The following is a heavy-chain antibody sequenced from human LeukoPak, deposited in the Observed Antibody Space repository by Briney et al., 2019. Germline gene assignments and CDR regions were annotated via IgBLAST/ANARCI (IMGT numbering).Heavy chain of an antibody. CDR2: IYTSGST. Sequence: SETLSLTCTVSGGSISSYYWSWIRQPAGKGLEWIGRIYTSGSTNYNPSLKSRVTMSVDTSKNQFSLKLSSVTAADTAVYYCARVRRGDIVVVPAAIRGDAFDIWGQGTMGTVSS. J-gene: IGHJ3*02. CDR3: ARVRRGDIVVVPAAIRGDAFDI. V-gene: IGHV4-4*07. D-gene: IGHD2-2*01. CDR1: GGSISSYY.